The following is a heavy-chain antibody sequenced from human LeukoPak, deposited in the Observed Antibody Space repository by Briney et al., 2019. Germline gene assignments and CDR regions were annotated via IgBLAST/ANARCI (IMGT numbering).Heavy chain of an antibody. CDR1: GFTFSSYA. CDR2: ITGSIYFSGST. CDR3: ARDSRDYGSGSYWDV. J-gene: IGHJ6*02. D-gene: IGHD3-10*01. V-gene: IGHV4-59*01. Sequence: GSLRLSCTASGFTFSSYAMNWIRQPPGKGLEWIGYITGSIYFSGSTSYDPSLESRVTISVDTSKNQFSLTLNSVTAADTAVYYCARDSRDYGSGSYWDVWGQGTPVTVSS.